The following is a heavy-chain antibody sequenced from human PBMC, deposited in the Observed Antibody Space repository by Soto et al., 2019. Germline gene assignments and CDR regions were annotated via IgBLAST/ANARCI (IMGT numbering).Heavy chain of an antibody. CDR1: GFTFSARY. CDR3: TINYYDTSGYSIDI. J-gene: IGHJ3*02. D-gene: IGHD3-22*01. Sequence: PGGSLRLSCAASGFTFSARYMDWVRQAPEKGLEWVGRSRNKDNSYNTEYAASVKGRFTLSRDDSKSSLYLQMNSLKTEDTAVYYCTINYYDTSGYSIDIWGQGTMVTASS. V-gene: IGHV3-72*01. CDR2: SRNKDNSYNT.